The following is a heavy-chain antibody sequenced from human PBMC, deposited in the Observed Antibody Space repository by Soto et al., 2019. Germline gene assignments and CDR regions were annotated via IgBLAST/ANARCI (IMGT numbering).Heavy chain of an antibody. J-gene: IGHJ4*02. V-gene: IGHV1-2*02. Sequence: GASVKVSCKASGYTFTGHYIQWVLQAPGQGLEWMGWINGNTGGTNYAQRFQGRVTMTRDTSTSTAYMELSRLGYDDTAVYYCARDQAFSARYYFDHWGQGTLVTVSS. CDR1: GYTFTGHY. D-gene: IGHD1-26*01. CDR2: INGNTGGT. CDR3: ARDQAFSARYYFDH.